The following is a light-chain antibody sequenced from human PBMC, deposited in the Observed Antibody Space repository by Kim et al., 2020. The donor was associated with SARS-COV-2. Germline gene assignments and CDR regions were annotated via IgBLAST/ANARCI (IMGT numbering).Light chain of an antibody. CDR3: CSYAGNDVV. Sequence: LAYPISCTCTGSGVGGCRYVSCYQQHPGKAPELMIYSVTNRPSAVPDRFSVSKSGNAASLTISGLQAEDEADYYCCSYAGNDVVFGGGTQLTVL. V-gene: IGLV2-11*01. CDR1: GSGVGGCRY. CDR2: SVT. J-gene: IGLJ2*01.